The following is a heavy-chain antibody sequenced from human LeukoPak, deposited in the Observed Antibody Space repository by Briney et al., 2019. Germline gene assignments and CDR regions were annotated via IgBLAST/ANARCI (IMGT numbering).Heavy chain of an antibody. V-gene: IGHV4-59*11. D-gene: IGHD3-16*01. CDR3: ARLHALGAEEFDP. CDR1: GGSISGHY. CDR2: IRYTGST. Sequence: SETLSLTCTVSGGSISGHYWSWIRQSPGKGLEWIGYIRYTGSTNYNPSLQGRITISVDMPKNQFSLRLNSVTAADTAVYYCARLHALGAEEFDPWGQGTLVTVSS. J-gene: IGHJ5*02.